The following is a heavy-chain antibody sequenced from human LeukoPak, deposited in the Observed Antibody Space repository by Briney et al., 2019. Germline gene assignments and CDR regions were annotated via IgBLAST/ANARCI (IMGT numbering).Heavy chain of an antibody. CDR2: FDPEDGET. Sequence: GASVKVSCKVSGYTLTELSMHWVRQAPGKGLEWMGGFDPEDGETIYAQKFQGRVTMTEDTSTDTAYMELSSLRSEDTAVYYCARETTISGGIGVAGPQPYIYYMDVWGKGTTVTISS. D-gene: IGHD6-19*01. J-gene: IGHJ6*03. CDR1: GYTLTELS. V-gene: IGHV1-24*01. CDR3: ARETTISGGIGVAGPQPYIYYMDV.